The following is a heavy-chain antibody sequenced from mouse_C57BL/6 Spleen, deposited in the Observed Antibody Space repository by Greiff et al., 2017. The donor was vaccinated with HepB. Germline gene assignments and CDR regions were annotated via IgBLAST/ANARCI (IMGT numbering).Heavy chain of an antibody. CDR2: IYPGDGDT. CDR3: AGVDHYGYYFDY. CDR1: GYAFSSSW. Sequence: VQLQQSGPELVKPGASVKISCKASGYAFSSSWMNWVKQRPGKGLEWIGRIYPGDGDTNYNGKFKGKATLTADKSSSTAYMQLSSLTSEDSAVYFCAGVDHYGYYFDYWGQGTTLTVSS. J-gene: IGHJ2*01. D-gene: IGHD1-1*01. V-gene: IGHV1-82*01.